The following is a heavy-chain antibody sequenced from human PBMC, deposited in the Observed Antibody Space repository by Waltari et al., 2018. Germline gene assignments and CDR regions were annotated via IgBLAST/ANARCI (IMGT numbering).Heavy chain of an antibody. D-gene: IGHD6-13*01. Sequence: EVQLLESGGGLVQPGGSLRLSCAASGFTFSSYAMSWVRQAPGKGREWVSAISGSGGSTYYADSVKGRFTISRDNSKNTLYLQMNSLRAEDTAVYYCAKFPRGIAAAGTGGWSFDYWGQGTLVTVSS. J-gene: IGHJ4*02. CDR3: AKFPRGIAAAGTGGWSFDY. CDR1: GFTFSSYA. CDR2: ISGSGGST. V-gene: IGHV3-23*01.